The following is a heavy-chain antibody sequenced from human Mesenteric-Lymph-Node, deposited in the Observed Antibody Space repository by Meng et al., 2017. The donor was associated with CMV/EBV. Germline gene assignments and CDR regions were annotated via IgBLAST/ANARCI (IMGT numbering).Heavy chain of an antibody. D-gene: IGHD3-10*01. CDR1: GFTFDDYA. CDR3: AKIGGVTPGAY. CDR2: ISWNSGSI. V-gene: IGHV3-9*03. Sequence: SLKISCAASGFTFDDYAMHWVRQAPGKGLEWVSGISWNSGSIGYADSVKGRFTISRDNAKNSLYLQMNSLRAEDMALYYCAKIGGVTPGAYWGQGTLVTVSS. J-gene: IGHJ4*02.